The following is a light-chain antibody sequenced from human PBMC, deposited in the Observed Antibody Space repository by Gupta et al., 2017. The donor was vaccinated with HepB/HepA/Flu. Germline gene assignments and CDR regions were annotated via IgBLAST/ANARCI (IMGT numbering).Light chain of an antibody. J-gene: IGLJ3*02. Sequence: QSALTPPASVSGSPGQSITISCTGTSSDVGSYNLVSWYQQHPGKAPKLMIYEVSKRPSGVSNRFSGSKSSNTASLTISGLQAEDEADYYCCSYAGSSTWVFGGGTKLTVL. CDR3: CSYAGSSTWV. CDR2: EVS. CDR1: SSDVGSYNL. V-gene: IGLV2-23*02.